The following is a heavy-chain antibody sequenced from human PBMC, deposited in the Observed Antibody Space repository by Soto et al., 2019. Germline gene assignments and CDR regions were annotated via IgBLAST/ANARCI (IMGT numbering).Heavy chain of an antibody. V-gene: IGHV4-31*03. CDR3: ARSVDPWGSFYDLGSYYYYYGMDV. D-gene: IGHD3-16*01. Sequence: SETLSLTCTVSGGSISSGGYYWSWIRQHPGKGLEWIGYIYYSGSTYYNPSLKSRVTISVDTSKNQFSLKLSSVTAADTAVYYCARSVDPWGSFYDLGSYYYYYGMDVWGQGTTVTVSS. J-gene: IGHJ6*02. CDR1: GGSISSGGYY. CDR2: IYYSGST.